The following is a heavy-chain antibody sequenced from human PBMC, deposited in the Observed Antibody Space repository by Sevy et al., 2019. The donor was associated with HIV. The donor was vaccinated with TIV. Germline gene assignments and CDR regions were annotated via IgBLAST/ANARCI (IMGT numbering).Heavy chain of an antibody. Sequence: SETLSLTCTVSGGSITNNNYYWGWIRQSPGKGLEWIGTINYSGSTDYNSSLKSRVTVSVDTSKNQISLRLSSVTAADTAVYYCARHSLFTIFGVVIDPKMYYFDYWGQGTLVTVSS. CDR2: INYSGST. D-gene: IGHD3-3*01. V-gene: IGHV4-39*01. CDR3: ARHSLFTIFGVVIDPKMYYFDY. CDR1: GGSITNNNYY. J-gene: IGHJ4*02.